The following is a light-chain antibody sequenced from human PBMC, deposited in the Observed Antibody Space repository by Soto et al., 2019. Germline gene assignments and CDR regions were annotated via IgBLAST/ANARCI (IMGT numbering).Light chain of an antibody. Sequence: QYALTQPPSASGSPGQSVTISCTGTSSDVGAYKYVSWYQQYPGKAPKLMIYEVSKRPSGVPDRFSGSKSGNTASLTVSGLQAEDEADYYCTSYVGSDIWVFGGGTKLTVX. CDR3: TSYVGSDIWV. J-gene: IGLJ3*02. CDR1: SSDVGAYKY. V-gene: IGLV2-8*01. CDR2: EVS.